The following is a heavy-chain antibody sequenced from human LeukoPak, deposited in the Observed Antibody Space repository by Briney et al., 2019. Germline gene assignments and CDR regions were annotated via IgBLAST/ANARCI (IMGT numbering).Heavy chain of an antibody. CDR3: ARAPNPYSSSWLLGAYYMDV. V-gene: IGHV1-8*01. D-gene: IGHD6-13*01. CDR1: GYTFTSYD. Sequence: ASVKVSCKASGYTFTSYDINWVRQATGQGLEWMGWMNPNSGNTGYAQKFQGRVTMTRNTSISTAYMELSSLRSEDTAVYYCARAPNPYSSSWLLGAYYMDVWGKGTTVTVSS. J-gene: IGHJ6*03. CDR2: MNPNSGNT.